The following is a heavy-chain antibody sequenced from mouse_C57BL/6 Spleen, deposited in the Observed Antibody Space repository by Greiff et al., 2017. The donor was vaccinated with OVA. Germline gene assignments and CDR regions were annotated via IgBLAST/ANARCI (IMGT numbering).Heavy chain of an antibody. CDR1: GFTFSSYT. Sequence: EVQGVESGGGLVKPGGSLKLSCAASGFTFSSYTMSWVRQTPEKRLEWVATISGGGGNTYYPDSVKGRFTISRDNAKNTLYLQMSSLRSEDTALYYCARPPYYGSSYVWYFDVWGTGTTVTVSS. D-gene: IGHD1-1*01. CDR3: ARPPYYGSSYVWYFDV. CDR2: ISGGGGNT. J-gene: IGHJ1*03. V-gene: IGHV5-9*01.